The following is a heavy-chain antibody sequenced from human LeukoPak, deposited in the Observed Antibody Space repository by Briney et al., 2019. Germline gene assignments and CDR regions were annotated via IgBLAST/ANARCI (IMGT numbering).Heavy chain of an antibody. CDR2: ISSSSSTI. D-gene: IGHD2-15*01. CDR1: GFTFSSYS. CDR3: TTDTWYSAGH. Sequence: GGSLRLSCAASGFTFSSYSMNWVRQAPGKGLEWVSYISSSSSTIYYADSVKGRFTISRDNAKNSLYLQMNSLRAEDTAIYYCTTDTWYSAGHWGQGTLVTVSS. V-gene: IGHV3-48*01. J-gene: IGHJ4*02.